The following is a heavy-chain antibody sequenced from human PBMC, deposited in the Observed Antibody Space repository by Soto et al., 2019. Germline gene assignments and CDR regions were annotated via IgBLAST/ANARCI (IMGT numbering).Heavy chain of an antibody. CDR3: ASRAYYYDTSGYYRQSYFAY. J-gene: IGHJ4*02. V-gene: IGHV3-66*01. CDR2: IYSGGST. D-gene: IGHD3-22*01. Sequence: PGGSLRLSCAASGFTVSSNYMSWVRQAPGKGLKWVSIIYSGGSTYYADSVKDRFTISRDNSKNTLYFQMNSLRAEDTAVYYCASRAYYYDTSGYYRQSYFAYLGQGTLVTVSS. CDR1: GFTVSSNY.